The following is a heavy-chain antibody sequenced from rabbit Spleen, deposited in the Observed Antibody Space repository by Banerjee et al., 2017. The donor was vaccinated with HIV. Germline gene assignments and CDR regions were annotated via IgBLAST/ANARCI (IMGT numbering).Heavy chain of an antibody. V-gene: IGHV1S40*01. D-gene: IGHD4-2*01. CDR1: GFSFNSGYD. CDR3: ARDAGTSFSTYGMDL. J-gene: IGHJ6*01. Sequence: QSLEESGGGLVKPGAALTPTCKASGFSFNSGYDMCWVRQAPGKGLEWIACLYAGGSGSTYSATWAKGRFTISKTSSTTVTLQMTSLTAADTATYFCARDAGTSFSTYGMDLWGPGTLVTVS. CDR2: LYAGGSGST.